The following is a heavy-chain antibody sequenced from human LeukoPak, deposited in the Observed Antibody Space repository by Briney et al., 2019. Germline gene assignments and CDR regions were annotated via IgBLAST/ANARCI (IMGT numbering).Heavy chain of an antibody. D-gene: IGHD5-18*01. V-gene: IGHV1-24*01. J-gene: IGHJ4*02. CDR3: AAVRTNPQDFCDDTASRNPFDY. CDR2: SHPEDGTP. Sequence: ASVSVSCMVSGHTLTQLSIHWVGPARGKGGEGMGDSHPEDGTPSLGQNLQGRISMPEDTAIDTAYLPLTSLTSDDTAVYFCAAVRTNPQDFCDDTASRNPFDYWGQGTLLTVSS. CDR1: GHTLTQLS.